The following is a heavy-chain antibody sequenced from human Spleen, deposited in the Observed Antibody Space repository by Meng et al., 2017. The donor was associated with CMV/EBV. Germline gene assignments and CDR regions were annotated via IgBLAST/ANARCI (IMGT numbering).Heavy chain of an antibody. V-gene: IGHV4-39*07. J-gene: IGHJ3*02. CDR2: IYYSGNT. D-gene: IGHD2-8*02. CDR1: GGSISSSSYY. Sequence: SETLSLTCTVSGGSISSSSYYWGWIRQPPGKGLEWIASIYYSGNTYYNPSLKSRVTISVDTSKNQFSLNLTSVTAADTAVYYCAKDHLIRTGHDAFDIWGQGTMVTVSS. CDR3: AKDHLIRTGHDAFDI.